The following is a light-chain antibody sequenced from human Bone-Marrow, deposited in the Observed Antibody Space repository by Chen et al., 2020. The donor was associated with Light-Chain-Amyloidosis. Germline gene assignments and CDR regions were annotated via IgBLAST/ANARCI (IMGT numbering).Light chain of an antibody. Sequence: DIQTTQSPSSLSAAVGDRVPITCQASQEINIFLNWYQQKPGQAPKLLIYDATYLDAGVPSRFSGRGSWTDFTLTISSLQPEDVATYYCHQYNTVPLTFGGGTKVQIK. J-gene: IGKJ4*01. CDR2: DAT. V-gene: IGKV1-33*01. CDR3: HQYNTVPLT. CDR1: QEINIF.